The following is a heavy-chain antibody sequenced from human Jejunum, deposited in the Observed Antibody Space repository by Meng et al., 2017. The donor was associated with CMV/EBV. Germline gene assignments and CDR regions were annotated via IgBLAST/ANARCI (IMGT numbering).Heavy chain of an antibody. D-gene: IGHD2-21*01. CDR2: INHSGST. CDR3: ARGGGDPIRGVLPFDY. J-gene: IGHJ4*02. CDR1: GGSFSSYY. Sequence: QVQLQQWGAGLLKPSETLSLTCGVYGGSFSSYYWSWIRQPPGKGLEWIAEINHSGSTNYNPSLKSRVTMSLDTSNSHFSLKLTSVTAADTAVYFCARGGGDPIRGVLPFDYWGQGTLVTVSS. V-gene: IGHV4-34*01.